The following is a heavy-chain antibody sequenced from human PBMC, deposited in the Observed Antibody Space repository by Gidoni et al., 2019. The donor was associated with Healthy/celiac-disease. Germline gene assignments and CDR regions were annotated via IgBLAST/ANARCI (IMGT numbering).Heavy chain of an antibody. J-gene: IGHJ6*02. V-gene: IGHV4-34*01. CDR2: INHSGGT. CDR3: ARGPYGGNPRWGYYYYGMDV. D-gene: IGHD4-17*01. Sequence: QVQLQQWGAGLLKPPETLSLTCAAYGGPFSGYYRSWIRQPPGKGLEWIGEINHSGGTNYNPSLKSRVTISVDTSKNQFSLKLSSVTAADTAVYYCARGPYGGNPRWGYYYYGMDVWGQGTTVTVSS. CDR1: GGPFSGYY.